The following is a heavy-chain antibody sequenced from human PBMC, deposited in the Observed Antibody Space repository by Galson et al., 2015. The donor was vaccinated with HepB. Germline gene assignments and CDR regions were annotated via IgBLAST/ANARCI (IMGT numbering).Heavy chain of an antibody. D-gene: IGHD3-10*01. V-gene: IGHV3-33*06. CDR3: AKDRITQSYYGMDV. CDR2: IWYDGSNK. J-gene: IGHJ6*02. Sequence: SLRLSCAASGFTFSSYGMHWVRQAPGKGLEWVAVIWYDGSNKYYADSVKGRFTISRDNSKNTLYLQMNSLRAEDTAVYYCAKDRITQSYYGMDVWGQGTTVTVSS. CDR1: GFTFSSYG.